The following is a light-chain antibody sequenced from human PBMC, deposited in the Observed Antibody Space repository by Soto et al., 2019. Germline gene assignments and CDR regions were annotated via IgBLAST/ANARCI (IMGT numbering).Light chain of an antibody. CDR2: EVN. CDR3: TSYAGGNNV. Sequence: QSALTQPPSASGSPGQSVTICCTGTSSDVGGYNYVSWYQQNPGKVPKLMIYEVNKRPSGVPDRFSGSKSGNTASLTVSGLQAEDEADYYCTSYAGGNNVFGTGTKLTVL. V-gene: IGLV2-8*01. CDR1: SSDVGGYNY. J-gene: IGLJ1*01.